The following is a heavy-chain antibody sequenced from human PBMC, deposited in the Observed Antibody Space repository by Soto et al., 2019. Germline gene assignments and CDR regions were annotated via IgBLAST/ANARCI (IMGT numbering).Heavy chain of an antibody. CDR3: ARRLRGDGDEQGFIGNY. CDR2: IIPIFGTA. V-gene: IGHV1-69*12. D-gene: IGHD4-17*01. J-gene: IGHJ4*02. CDR1: GGTFSSYA. Sequence: QVQLVQSGAEVKKPGSSVKVSCKASGGTFSSYAISWVRQAPGQGLEWMGGIIPIFGTANYAQKFQGRVTITADESTSTAYMELSSLRFEDTAVYYCARRLRGDGDEQGFIGNYWGQGTLVTVSS.